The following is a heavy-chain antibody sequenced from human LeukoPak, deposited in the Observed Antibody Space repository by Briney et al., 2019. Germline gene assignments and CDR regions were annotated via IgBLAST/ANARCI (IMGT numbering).Heavy chain of an antibody. Sequence: GGSLRLSCAASGFTFSSYEMNWVRQAPGKGLEWVAFIRYDGSNKYYADSVKGRFTISRDNAKNTLNLQMNSLRAEDTAVYYCARDLGQYYDTSDNWFDPWGQGTLVTVSS. J-gene: IGHJ5*02. CDR3: ARDLGQYYDTSDNWFDP. D-gene: IGHD3-22*01. CDR2: IRYDGSNK. V-gene: IGHV3-30*02. CDR1: GFTFSSYE.